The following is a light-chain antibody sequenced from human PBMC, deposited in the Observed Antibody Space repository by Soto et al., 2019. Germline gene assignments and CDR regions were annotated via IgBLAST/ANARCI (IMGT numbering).Light chain of an antibody. V-gene: IGKV3-20*01. J-gene: IGKJ1*01. CDR3: QQYGSSPKT. CDR1: QSVRSNY. Sequence: EIVLTQSPGTLSLSSGERATLSCRASQSVRSNYLAWYQQKPGQAPRLLIYGASSRATGIPDRFGGSGSGTDFTLSISRLEPEDSAVYYCQQYGSSPKTFGQGTKVEIK. CDR2: GAS.